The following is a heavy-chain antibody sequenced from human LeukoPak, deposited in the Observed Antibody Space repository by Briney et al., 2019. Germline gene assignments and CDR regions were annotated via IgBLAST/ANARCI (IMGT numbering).Heavy chain of an antibody. D-gene: IGHD4-23*01. CDR2: INPDTGDT. Sequence: ASVKVSCKASGYTFTGYYIHWVRQAPGQGLEWVGWINPDTGDTRFAERFPGRVTLTRDTSLSSVYMELNSLTSDDSAVYFCARDLAPNGGYSIPAYWGQGTLVTVSS. CDR3: ARDLAPNGGYSIPAY. CDR1: GYTFTGYY. J-gene: IGHJ4*02. V-gene: IGHV1-2*02.